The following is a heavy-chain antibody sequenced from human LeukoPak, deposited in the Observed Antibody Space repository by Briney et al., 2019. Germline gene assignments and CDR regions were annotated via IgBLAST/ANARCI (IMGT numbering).Heavy chain of an antibody. CDR2: ISGSGGST. Sequence: GGSLRLSCAASGFTFSSYAMSWVRQAPGKGLEWVSAISGSGGSTYYADSVKGRFTISRDNSKNTLYLQMNSLRAEDTAVYYCANGADFWSNSGYSDYWGQGILVTVSS. V-gene: IGHV3-23*01. CDR3: ANGADFWSNSGYSDY. J-gene: IGHJ4*02. D-gene: IGHD3-3*01. CDR1: GFTFSSYA.